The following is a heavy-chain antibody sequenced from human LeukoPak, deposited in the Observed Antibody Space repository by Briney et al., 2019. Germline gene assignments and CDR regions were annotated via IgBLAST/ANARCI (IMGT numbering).Heavy chain of an antibody. CDR3: ARWNLGYSSGWRH. D-gene: IGHD6-19*01. CDR1: GYTFTGYY. V-gene: IGHV1-2*02. J-gene: IGHJ4*02. Sequence: ASVKVSCKASGYTFTGYYMHWVRQAPGQGLEWMGWINPNSGGTNYARKFQGRVTMTRDTSISTAYMELSRLRSDDTAVYYCARWNLGYSSGWRHWGQGTLVTVSS. CDR2: INPNSGGT.